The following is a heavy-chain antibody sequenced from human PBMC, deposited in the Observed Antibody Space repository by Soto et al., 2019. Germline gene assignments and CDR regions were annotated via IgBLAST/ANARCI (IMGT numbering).Heavy chain of an antibody. CDR3: AREGAVAGSYFDY. J-gene: IGHJ4*02. D-gene: IGHD6-19*01. Sequence: QVRLQQWGAGLLKPSETLSLTCAVYGGSFSGYYWSWIRQPPGKGLEWIGEINHSGSTNYNPSLKSRVTISVDTSKNQFSLKLSSVTAADTAVYYCAREGAVAGSYFDYWGQGTLVTVSS. CDR2: INHSGST. V-gene: IGHV4-34*01. CDR1: GGSFSGYY.